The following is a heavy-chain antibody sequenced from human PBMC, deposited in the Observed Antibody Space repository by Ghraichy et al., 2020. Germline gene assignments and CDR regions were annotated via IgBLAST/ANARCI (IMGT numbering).Heavy chain of an antibody. CDR3: ARDAYCGGDCYDAFDI. Sequence: GESLNISCAASGFTFSSYSMNWVRQAPGKGLEWVSSISSSSSYIYYADSVKGRFTISRDNAKNSLYLQMNSLRAEDTAVYYCARDAYCGGDCYDAFDIWGQGTMVTVSS. CDR2: ISSSSSYI. D-gene: IGHD2-21*02. CDR1: GFTFSSYS. J-gene: IGHJ3*02. V-gene: IGHV3-21*01.